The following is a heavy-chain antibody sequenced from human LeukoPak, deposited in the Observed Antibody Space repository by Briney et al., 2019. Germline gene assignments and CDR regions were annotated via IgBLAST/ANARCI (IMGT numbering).Heavy chain of an antibody. V-gene: IGHV3-15*01. J-gene: IGHJ4*02. CDR2: LRSKTDGGTA. CDR3: TTLRARSDY. CDR1: GFTFSNAC. D-gene: IGHD5-12*01. Sequence: GGSLRLACAASGFTFSNACMTWVRQAPGKGLEWVGRLRSKTDGGTADYAAPVEGRFTISRDDSKNTLYLQMTSLKTEDTAVYYCTTLRARSDYWGQGTLVTVSS.